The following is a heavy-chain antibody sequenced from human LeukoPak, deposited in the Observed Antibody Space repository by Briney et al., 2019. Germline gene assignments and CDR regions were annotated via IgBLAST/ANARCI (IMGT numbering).Heavy chain of an antibody. J-gene: IGHJ3*02. V-gene: IGHV3-11*04. CDR3: ARGRDGYNSGAFDI. CDR2: ISSSGSTI. Sequence: PGGSLRLSCAASGFTFSDYYMSWIRQAPGKGLEWVSYISSSGSTIYYADSVKSRFAISRDSAKNSLYLQMNSLRAEDTAVYSCARGRDGYNSGAFDIWGQGTMVTVSS. CDR1: GFTFSDYY. D-gene: IGHD5-24*01.